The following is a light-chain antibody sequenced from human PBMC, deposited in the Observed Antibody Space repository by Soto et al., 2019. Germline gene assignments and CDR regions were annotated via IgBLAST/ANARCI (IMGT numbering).Light chain of an antibody. CDR2: SNN. V-gene: IGLV1-44*01. Sequence: QSVLTQPPSASGTPGQRVTISCSGSTSNIGSNAVSWYQQLPGTAPKLLIYSNNQRPSWVPDRFSGSKSGTSASLAISGLQSEDEAEYYCAAWDDSLNGRGVFGGGTKVTVL. J-gene: IGLJ3*02. CDR1: TSNIGSNA. CDR3: AAWDDSLNGRGV.